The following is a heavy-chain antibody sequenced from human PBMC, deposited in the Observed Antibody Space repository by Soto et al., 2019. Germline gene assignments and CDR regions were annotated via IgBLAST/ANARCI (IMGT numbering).Heavy chain of an antibody. CDR2: INRSGST. CDR1: GGSLSGYY. D-gene: IGHD3-16*01. Sequence: QVQLQQWGAGLLKPSETLSLTCAVYGGSLSGYYWSWIRQPPGKGLEWIGEINRSGSTNYIPSLKSRVIISVDTSKNQFSLKLSSVTAADTAVYSCARGLLGGAATWGQGTLVTVSS. V-gene: IGHV4-34*01. CDR3: ARGLLGGAAT. J-gene: IGHJ5*02.